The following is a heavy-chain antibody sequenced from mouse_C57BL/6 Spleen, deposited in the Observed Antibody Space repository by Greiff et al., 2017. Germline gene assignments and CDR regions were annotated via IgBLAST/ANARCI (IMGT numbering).Heavy chain of an antibody. Sequence: EVQLQASGGGLVKPGGSLKLSCAASGFTFSSYAMSWVRQTPEKRLEWVATISDGGSYTYYPDNVKGRFTISRDNAKNNLYLQMSHLKSEDTAMYYCATRGVVVPYYDYDWFAYWGQGTLVAVSA. D-gene: IGHD2-4*01. V-gene: IGHV5-4*01. CDR2: ISDGGSYT. J-gene: IGHJ3*01. CDR3: ATRGVVVPYYDYDWFAY. CDR1: GFTFSSYA.